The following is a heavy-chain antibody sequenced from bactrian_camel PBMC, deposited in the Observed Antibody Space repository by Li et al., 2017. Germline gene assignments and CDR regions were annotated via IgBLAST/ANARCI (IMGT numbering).Heavy chain of an antibody. CDR3: AASPSAGFGLGWELRPRTYNY. CDR1: GSIAD. D-gene: IGHD1*01. CDR2: RNSAGRT. J-gene: IGHJ4*01. V-gene: IGHV3S53*01. Sequence: HVQLVESGGGSVEAGGSLRLSCVASGSIADMAWFRQAPGKERAGVAARNSAGRTTYADPVKGRFTISREQNTLFLQMNSLQPDDTAMYYCAASPSAGFGLGWELRPRTYNYWGQGTQVTVS.